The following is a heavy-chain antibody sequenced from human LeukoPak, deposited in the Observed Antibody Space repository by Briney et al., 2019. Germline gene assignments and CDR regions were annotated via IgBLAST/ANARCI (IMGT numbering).Heavy chain of an antibody. Sequence: PGGSLRLSCAASGFTFSSYAMSWVRQAPGKGLEWVSAISGSGGSTYYADSVKGRFTISRDNSKNTLYLQMNSLRAEDTAVYYCAKLPWGSGWYMGGKKVDYWGQGTLVTVSS. V-gene: IGHV3-23*01. J-gene: IGHJ4*02. D-gene: IGHD6-19*01. CDR3: AKLPWGSGWYMGGKKVDY. CDR2: ISGSGGST. CDR1: GFTFSSYA.